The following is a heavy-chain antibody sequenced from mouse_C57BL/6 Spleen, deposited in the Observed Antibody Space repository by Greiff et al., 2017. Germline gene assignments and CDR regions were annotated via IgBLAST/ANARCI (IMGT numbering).Heavy chain of an antibody. J-gene: IGHJ3*01. D-gene: IGHD1-1*01. Sequence: VQLQQSGPELVKPGASVKISCKASGYSFTGYYMNWVKQSPEKSLEWIGEINPSTGGTTYNQKFKAKATLTVDKPSSTAYMQLKSLTSEDSAVYYCARHYYGSSYPFAYWGQGTLVTVSA. CDR3: ARHYYGSSYPFAY. V-gene: IGHV1-42*01. CDR1: GYSFTGYY. CDR2: INPSTGGT.